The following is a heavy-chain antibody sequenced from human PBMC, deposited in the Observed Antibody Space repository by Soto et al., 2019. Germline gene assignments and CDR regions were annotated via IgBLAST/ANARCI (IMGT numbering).Heavy chain of an antibody. J-gene: IGHJ6*02. CDR1: GFTFRNYD. D-gene: IGHD4-4*01. CDR3: ARTYRDLYVLDL. V-gene: IGHV3-13*05. Sequence: EVQLVESGGGLVQPGASLRLSCEASGFTFRNYDMHWVRQGTGKGLEWVSGISAAGDPDYADSVEGRFTISRENAQNSFFPQMHSLRVGDTAVYYCARTYRDLYVLDLWGQGTTVIVTS. CDR2: ISAAGDP.